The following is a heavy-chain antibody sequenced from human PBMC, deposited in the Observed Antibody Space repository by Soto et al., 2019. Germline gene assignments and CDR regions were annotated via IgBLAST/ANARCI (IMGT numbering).Heavy chain of an antibody. V-gene: IGHV4-39*01. J-gene: IGHJ4*02. CDR3: AHADSGYDYFDY. CDR1: GGSISSSSYY. Sequence: PSETLSLTCTVSGGSISSSSYYWGWIRQPPGKGLEWIGSIYYSGSTYYNPSLKSRVTISVDTSKNQFSLKLSSVTAADTAVYYCAHADSGYDYFDYWGQGTLVTVSS. CDR2: IYYSGST. D-gene: IGHD5-12*01.